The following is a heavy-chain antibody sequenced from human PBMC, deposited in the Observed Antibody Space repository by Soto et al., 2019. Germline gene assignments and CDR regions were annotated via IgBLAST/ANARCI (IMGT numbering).Heavy chain of an antibody. CDR2: IYYSGST. CDR1: GDSISSDYYH. Sequence: SETLSLTCTVSGDSISSDYYHWTWIRQAPGKGLEWIGYIYYSGSTNYNPSLKSRVTISVDTSKNQFSLKLSSVTAADTAVYYCARECRQGWFLRRNDAFDIWGQGTMVTVSS. V-gene: IGHV4-61*01. D-gene: IGHD3-10*01. J-gene: IGHJ3*02. CDR3: ARECRQGWFLRRNDAFDI.